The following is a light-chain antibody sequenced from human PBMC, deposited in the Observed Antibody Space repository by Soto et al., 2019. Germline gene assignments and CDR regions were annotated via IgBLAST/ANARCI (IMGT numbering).Light chain of an antibody. V-gene: IGKV3-20*01. Sequence: EIVLTQSPCTLSLSPGERATLSCRASQSVTGSYLAWYQQKPGQAPRLLIYGASSRASGIPDRFSGSGSGTDFTLTISRLEPEDFAVYYCQQYGSSPPVTFGPGTKVDIK. CDR3: QQYGSSPPVT. CDR2: GAS. CDR1: QSVTGSY. J-gene: IGKJ3*01.